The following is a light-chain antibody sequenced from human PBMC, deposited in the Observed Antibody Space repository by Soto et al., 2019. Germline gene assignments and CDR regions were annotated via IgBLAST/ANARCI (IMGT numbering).Light chain of an antibody. J-gene: IGKJ1*01. CDR2: DAS. V-gene: IGKV3-20*01. CDR1: QGVSNSY. Sequence: EIVLTQSPGTLSLSPGERATLSCRASQGVSNSYLAWYQHKPGQAPRLLIYDASSRATGTPHRFSGSGSGTDFTLTISRLEPEDFAVYYCQQYGRSPGTFGQGTKVDIK. CDR3: QQYGRSPGT.